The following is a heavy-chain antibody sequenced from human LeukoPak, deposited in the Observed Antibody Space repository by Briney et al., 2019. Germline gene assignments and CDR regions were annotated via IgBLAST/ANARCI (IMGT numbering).Heavy chain of an antibody. CDR3: ARALTIFAQGEGY. Sequence: ASVKVSCKASGYTFTSYGISWVRQATGQGLEWMGWMNPNSGNTGYAQKFQGRVTMTRNTSISTAYMELSSLRSEDTAVYYCARALTIFAQGEGYWGQGTLVTVSS. CDR2: MNPNSGNT. CDR1: GYTFTSYG. V-gene: IGHV1-8*02. J-gene: IGHJ4*02. D-gene: IGHD3-3*01.